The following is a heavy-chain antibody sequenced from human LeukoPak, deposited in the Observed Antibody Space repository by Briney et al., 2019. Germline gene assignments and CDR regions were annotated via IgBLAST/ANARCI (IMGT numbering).Heavy chain of an antibody. CDR1: GSSMSNYY. Sequence: PSETLSLTCTVSGSSMSNYYWSWIRQPAGKGLEWIGRISTSGGTNYNPSLKSRVTMSVDTSKNQFSLKLSSVTAADTAVYYCARDRSMTTVTTRLDYWGQGTLVTVSS. CDR3: ARDRSMTTVTTRLDY. J-gene: IGHJ4*02. V-gene: IGHV4-4*07. D-gene: IGHD4-17*01. CDR2: ISTSGGT.